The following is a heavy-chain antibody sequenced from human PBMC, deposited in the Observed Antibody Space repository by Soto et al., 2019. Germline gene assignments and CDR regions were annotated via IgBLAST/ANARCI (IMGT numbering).Heavy chain of an antibody. CDR3: ATFITVTGPEGGRASEY. D-gene: IGHD3-22*01. CDR1: GFNFNNYA. V-gene: IGHV3-23*01. J-gene: IGHJ4*02. CDR2: ISSSGGTI. Sequence: VHLLESGGGLVQPGGSLRLSCATSGFNFNNYAMSWVRQAPGERLEWVSFISSSGGTIYYADSVKGRVTISRDDSRNTVFIHMYALGAEDTSIYYCATFITVTGPEGGRASEYWCQGTRVPVSS.